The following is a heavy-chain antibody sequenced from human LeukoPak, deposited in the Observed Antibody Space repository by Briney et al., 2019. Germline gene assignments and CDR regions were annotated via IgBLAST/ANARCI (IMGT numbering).Heavy chain of an antibody. J-gene: IGHJ4*02. CDR3: ARDAEERFLEWLLSSSLLYFDY. CDR1: GYTFTSYG. CDR2: ISAYNGNT. Sequence: ASVKVSCKASGYTFTSYGISWVRQATGQGLEWMGWISAYNGNTNYAQKLQGRVTMTTDTSTSTAYMELRSLRSDDTAVYYCARDAEERFLEWLLSSSLLYFDYWGQGTLVTVSS. V-gene: IGHV1-18*01. D-gene: IGHD3-3*01.